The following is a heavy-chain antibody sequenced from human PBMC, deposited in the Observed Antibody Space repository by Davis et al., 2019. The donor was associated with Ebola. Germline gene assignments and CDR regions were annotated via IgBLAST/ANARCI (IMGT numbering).Heavy chain of an antibody. Sequence: GGSLRLSCAASGFTFSSYWMSWVRQAPGKGLEWVANIKQDGSEKYYVDSVKGRFTISRDNAKNSLYLQMNSLRAEDTAVYYCARASIQDGYSYRYYFDYWGQGTLVTVSS. J-gene: IGHJ4*02. CDR3: ARASIQDGYSYRYYFDY. CDR1: GFTFSSYW. V-gene: IGHV3-7*03. CDR2: IKQDGSEK. D-gene: IGHD5-18*01.